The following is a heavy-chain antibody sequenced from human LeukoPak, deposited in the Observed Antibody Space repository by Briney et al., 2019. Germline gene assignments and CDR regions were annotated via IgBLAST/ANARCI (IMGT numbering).Heavy chain of an antibody. CDR3: ATATHLWSNFVY. V-gene: IGHV3-74*01. J-gene: IGHJ4*02. CDR2: INSDGSST. CDR1: GFTFSSYW. D-gene: IGHD5-18*01. Sequence: PGGSLRLSCAASGFTFSSYWMHWVRQAPGKGLVWVSRINSDGSSTSYADSVKGRFTISRDNAKNTLYLQMNSLRAEDTAVYYCATATHLWSNFVYWGQGTLVTVSS.